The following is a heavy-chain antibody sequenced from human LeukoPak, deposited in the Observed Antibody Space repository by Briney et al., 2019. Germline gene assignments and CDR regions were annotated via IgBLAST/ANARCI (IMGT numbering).Heavy chain of an antibody. D-gene: IGHD2-2*02. V-gene: IGHV4-59*01. J-gene: IGHJ4*02. Sequence: TSETLSLTCTVSGGCISSYYWSWIRQPPGKGLEWIGYIYYNGSTNYNPSLKSRVTISVDTSKNQFSLKLSSVTAADTAVYYCARGGYCSSTSCYTGTVDYWGQGTLVTVSS. CDR2: IYYNGST. CDR3: ARGGYCSSTSCYTGTVDY. CDR1: GGCISSYY.